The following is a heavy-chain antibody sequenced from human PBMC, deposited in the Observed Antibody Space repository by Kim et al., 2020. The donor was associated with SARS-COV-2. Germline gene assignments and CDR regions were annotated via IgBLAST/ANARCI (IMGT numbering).Heavy chain of an antibody. V-gene: IGHV3-30*18. J-gene: IGHJ6*03. D-gene: IGHD6-13*01. CDR3: AQGRISSWYYYYYMDV. CDR1: GFTFSSYG. Sequence: GGSLRLSCAASGFTFSSYGMHWVRQAPGKGLEWVAVISYDGSNKYYADSVKGRFTISRDNSKNTLYLQMNGLRAEDTAVYYCAQGRISSWYYYYYMDVWG. CDR2: ISYDGSNK.